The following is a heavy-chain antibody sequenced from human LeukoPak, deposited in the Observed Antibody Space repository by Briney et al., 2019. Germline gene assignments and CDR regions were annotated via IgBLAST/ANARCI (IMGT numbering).Heavy chain of an antibody. V-gene: IGHV3-48*03. Sequence: GGSLRLSCAASGXTFSSYEMNWVRQAPGKGLEWVSYISSSGSTIYYADSVKGRFTISRDNAKNSLYLQMNSLRAEDTAVYYCAKDIEEWLVKGGGCFDYWGQGTLVTVSS. J-gene: IGHJ4*02. D-gene: IGHD6-19*01. CDR2: ISSSGSTI. CDR1: GXTFSSYE. CDR3: AKDIEEWLVKGGGCFDY.